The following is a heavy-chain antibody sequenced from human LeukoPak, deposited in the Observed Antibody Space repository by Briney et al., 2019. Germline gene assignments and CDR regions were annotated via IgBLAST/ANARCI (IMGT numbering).Heavy chain of an antibody. J-gene: IGHJ4*02. CDR1: GYTFTSYD. V-gene: IGHV1-8*01. Sequence: GASVKVSCKASGYTFTSYDINWVRQATGQGLEWMGWMNPNSGNTGYAQKFQGRVTMTRDTSTSTVYMELSSLRSEDTAVYYCARPSGSYYGYWGQGTLVTVSS. CDR2: MNPNSGNT. D-gene: IGHD1-26*01. CDR3: ARPSGSYYGY.